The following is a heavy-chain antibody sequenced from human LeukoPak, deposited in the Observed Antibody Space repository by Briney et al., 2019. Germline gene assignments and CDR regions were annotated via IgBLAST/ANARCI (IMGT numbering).Heavy chain of an antibody. CDR2: IGGGDGGT. J-gene: IGHJ3*02. V-gene: IGHV3-23*01. D-gene: IGHD3-16*01. CDR3: AREGPSVDWGAFDI. Sequence: GGSLRLSCAASGFTFDDYAMHWVRQAPGKGLDWVSGIGGGDGGTYYTDSVKGRFTIFRDISKNTLYLQMNSLRAEDTAVYYCAREGPSVDWGAFDIWGQGTMVTVSS. CDR1: GFTFDDYA.